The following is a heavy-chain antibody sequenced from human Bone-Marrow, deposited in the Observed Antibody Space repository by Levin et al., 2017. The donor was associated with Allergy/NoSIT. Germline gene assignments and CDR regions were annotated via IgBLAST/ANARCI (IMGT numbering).Heavy chain of an antibody. V-gene: IGHV4-59*01. J-gene: IGHJ5*02. D-gene: IGHD3-10*01. CDR2: IYSSGST. Sequence: SETLSLTCTVSGASISGYYWSWIRQPPGKGLEWIAYIYSSGSTKYNPSLRSRVTISIDMSKNQFSLKLSSVTAADTAMYYCARENGSGGHSKLDPWGQGTLVTVSS. CDR3: ARENGSGGHSKLDP. CDR1: GASISGYY.